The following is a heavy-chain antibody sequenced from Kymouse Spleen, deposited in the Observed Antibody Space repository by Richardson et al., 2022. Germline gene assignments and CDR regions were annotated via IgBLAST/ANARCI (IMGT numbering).Heavy chain of an antibody. CDR3: TTDPPYDILTGYYPYYYYYGMDV. D-gene: IGHD3-9*01. Sequence: EVQLVESGGGLVKPGGSLRLSCAASGFTFSNAWMSWVRQAPGKGLEWVGRIKSKTDGGTTDYAAPVKGRFTISRDDSKNTLYLQMNSLKTEDTAVYYCTTDPPYDILTGYYPYYYYYGMDVWGQGTTVTVSS. CDR1: GFTFSNAW. J-gene: IGHJ6*02. CDR2: IKSKTDGGTT. V-gene: IGHV3-15*01.